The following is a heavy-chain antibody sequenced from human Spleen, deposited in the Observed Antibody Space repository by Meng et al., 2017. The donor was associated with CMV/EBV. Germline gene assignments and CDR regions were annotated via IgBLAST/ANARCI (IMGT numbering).Heavy chain of an antibody. Sequence: GESLKISCAASGFTFSSNDMHWVRQPTGKGLEWVSGIGTGGATFYAGSVKGRFTISRENAKDSLYLQMDSLRAGDTALYYCVSGSYGWDYWGQGTLVTVSS. CDR3: VSGSYGWDY. D-gene: IGHD2-15*01. CDR2: IGTGGAT. V-gene: IGHV3-13*01. J-gene: IGHJ4*02. CDR1: GFTFSSND.